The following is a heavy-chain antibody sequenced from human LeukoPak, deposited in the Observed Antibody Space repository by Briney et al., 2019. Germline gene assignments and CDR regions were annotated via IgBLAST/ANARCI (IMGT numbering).Heavy chain of an antibody. J-gene: IGHJ4*02. CDR3: ARVGDYYDSEGLDY. Sequence: GGSLRLSCAASGFTVSSNYMSWVRQAPGKGLEWVSVVYSGGSTYYADSVKGRFTISRDNSKNTLYLQMNSLRAEDTAVYYCARVGDYYDSEGLDYWGQGTLVTVSS. CDR2: VYSGGST. V-gene: IGHV3-53*01. D-gene: IGHD3-22*01. CDR1: GFTVSSNY.